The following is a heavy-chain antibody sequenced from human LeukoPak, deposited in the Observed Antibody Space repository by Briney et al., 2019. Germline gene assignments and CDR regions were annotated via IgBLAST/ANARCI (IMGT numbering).Heavy chain of an antibody. D-gene: IGHD1-26*01. CDR3: ARHGGISGVGPTEDY. J-gene: IGHJ4*02. Sequence: SETLSLTCTVSGDSISSSTYYWGWIRQPPGKGLEWIGSTHNAGSTYYNPSLKSRVSISVDTSKAHFSLKLRSATAADTAVYYCARHGGISGVGPTEDYWGQGTLVTVSS. V-gene: IGHV4-39*01. CDR1: GDSISSSTYY. CDR2: THNAGST.